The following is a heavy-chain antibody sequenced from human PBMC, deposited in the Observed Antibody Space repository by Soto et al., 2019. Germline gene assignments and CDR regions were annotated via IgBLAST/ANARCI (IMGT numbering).Heavy chain of an antibody. Sequence: SVKVSCKASGGTFSSYAISWVRQAPGQGLEWMGGIIPIFGTANYAQKFQGRVTITADESTSTAYMELSSLRSEDTAVYYCARSGNYDILTGYQTRNWFDPWGQGTLVTVSS. J-gene: IGHJ5*02. CDR1: GGTFSSYA. D-gene: IGHD3-9*01. CDR2: IIPIFGTA. V-gene: IGHV1-69*13. CDR3: ARSGNYDILTGYQTRNWFDP.